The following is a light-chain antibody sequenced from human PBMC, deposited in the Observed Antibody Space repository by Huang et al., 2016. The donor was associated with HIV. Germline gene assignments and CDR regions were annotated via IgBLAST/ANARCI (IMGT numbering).Light chain of an antibody. V-gene: IGKV1-5*01. CDR1: QSITTW. Sequence: DIQMTQSPSTLSASVGDRGTITCRASQSITTWLAWYQQIPGKAPKLLIYDASSLESGVPSRFSGSGSGTEFTLTISSLQPDDFATYYCQQYNSYPWTFGQGTKVEIK. CDR3: QQYNSYPWT. J-gene: IGKJ1*01. CDR2: DAS.